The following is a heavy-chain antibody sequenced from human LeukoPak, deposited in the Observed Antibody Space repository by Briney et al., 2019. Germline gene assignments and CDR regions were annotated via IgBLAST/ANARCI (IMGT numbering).Heavy chain of an antibody. J-gene: IGHJ4*02. CDR3: ARSLSAAGTWDYFDY. CDR2: IYTSGTT. D-gene: IGHD1-7*01. V-gene: IGHV4-4*07. CDR1: GGSISGYY. Sequence: SETLSLTCTVSGGSISGYYWSWIRQPAGKGLEWIGRIYTSGTTNYNPSLKSRVTMSLDTSKNQFSLELTSVTAADTAVYYCARSLSAAGTWDYFDYWGQGTLVAVST.